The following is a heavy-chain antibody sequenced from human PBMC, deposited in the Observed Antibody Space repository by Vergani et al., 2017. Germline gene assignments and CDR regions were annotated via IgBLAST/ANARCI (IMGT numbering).Heavy chain of an antibody. J-gene: IGHJ3*02. V-gene: IGHV4-39*01. Sequence: QVQLQESGPGLVKPSQTLSLTCTVSGGSISSGSYYWGWIRQPPGKGLEWIGSIYYSGSTYYNPSLKSRVTISVDTSKNQFSLKLSSVTAADTAVYYCASQDFSSGWSFGAFDIWGQGTMVTVSS. CDR2: IYYSGST. CDR3: ASQDFSSGWSFGAFDI. D-gene: IGHD6-19*01. CDR1: GGSISSGSYY.